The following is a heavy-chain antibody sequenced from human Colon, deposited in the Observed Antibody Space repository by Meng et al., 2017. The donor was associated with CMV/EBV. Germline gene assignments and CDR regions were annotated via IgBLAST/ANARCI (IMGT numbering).Heavy chain of an antibody. CDR2: IRNKANSYAT. CDR1: GFTFSGSA. J-gene: IGHJ4*02. V-gene: IGHV3-73*01. Sequence: GGSLRLSCAASGFTFSGSAMHWVRQASGRGLEWVGRIRNKANSYATAYAASVKGRFTISRDDSKNTAYLQMNSLRAEDTAMYYCARNARGSGYWGQGTLVTVSS. D-gene: IGHD3-10*01. CDR3: ARNARGSGY.